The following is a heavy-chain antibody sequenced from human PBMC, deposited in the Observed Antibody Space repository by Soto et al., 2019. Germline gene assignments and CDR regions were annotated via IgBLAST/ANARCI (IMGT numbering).Heavy chain of an antibody. CDR1: GGSFSGYY. Sequence: PSETLSLTCAVYGGSFSGYYWSWIRQPPGKGLEWIGEINHSGSTNYNPSLKGRVTISVDTSKNQFSLKLSSVTAADTAVYYCAREGYSSSWYVGWFDPWGQGTLVTVSS. CDR3: AREGYSSSWYVGWFDP. V-gene: IGHV4-34*01. D-gene: IGHD6-13*01. J-gene: IGHJ5*02. CDR2: INHSGST.